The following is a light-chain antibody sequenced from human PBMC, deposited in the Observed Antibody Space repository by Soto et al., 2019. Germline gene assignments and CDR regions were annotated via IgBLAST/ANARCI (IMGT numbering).Light chain of an antibody. J-gene: IGKJ1*01. CDR1: QSVSNNY. CDR2: GAS. CDR3: QQYSSLWT. V-gene: IGKV3-20*01. Sequence: EIVLTQSPGTLSLSPGERATLSCRTSQSVSNNYLAWYQQKPGQAPRLLIYGASSRDTGIPDRFSGSGSGTDFTLSISRLEPEDFAVYYCQQYSSLWTFGQGTKVDSK.